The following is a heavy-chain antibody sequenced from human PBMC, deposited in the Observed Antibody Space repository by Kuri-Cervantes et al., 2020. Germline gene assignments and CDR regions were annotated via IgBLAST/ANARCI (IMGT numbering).Heavy chain of an antibody. V-gene: IGHV3-23*01. CDR1: GFTFSSYA. CDR3: ARDHSRNQLDY. CDR2: ISAGGGSA. Sequence: GESLKISCTASGFTFSSYAMSWVRQAPGKGLEWVSSISAGGGSAYYADSVKGRFTISRDNSKNTLYLQMNSLRAEDTALYYCARDHSRNQLDYWGQGTLVTVSS. J-gene: IGHJ4*02. D-gene: IGHD6-13*01.